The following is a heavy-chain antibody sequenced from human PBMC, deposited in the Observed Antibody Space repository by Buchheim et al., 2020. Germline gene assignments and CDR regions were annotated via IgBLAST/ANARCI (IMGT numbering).Heavy chain of an antibody. CDR3: ARDQAYCGGDCYSGNWFDP. CDR2: IYYSGST. V-gene: IGHV4-39*01. CDR1: GGSISSSSYY. D-gene: IGHD2-21*02. J-gene: IGHJ5*02. Sequence: QLQLQESGPGLVKPSETLSLTCTVSGGSISSSSYYWGWIRQPPGKGLEWIGSIYYSGSTYYNPSLKSRVTISVDTSKNQFSLKLSSVTAADTAVYYCARDQAYCGGDCYSGNWFDPWGQGTL.